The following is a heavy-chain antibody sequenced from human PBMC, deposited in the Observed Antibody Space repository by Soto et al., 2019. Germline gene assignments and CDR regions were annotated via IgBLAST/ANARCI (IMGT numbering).Heavy chain of an antibody. Sequence: QVQLQESGPGLVKPSETLSLTCTVSGGSISSYYWSWIRQPPGKGLEWIGYIFYSGSTNYKPSRQSGVTISVDTSKNQFSLKLSSVTAADTAVYYCARTEGYCSGGSCYSPFFDYWGQGTLVTVSS. CDR3: ARTEGYCSGGSCYSPFFDY. D-gene: IGHD2-15*01. J-gene: IGHJ4*02. V-gene: IGHV4-59*01. CDR1: GGSISSYY. CDR2: IFYSGST.